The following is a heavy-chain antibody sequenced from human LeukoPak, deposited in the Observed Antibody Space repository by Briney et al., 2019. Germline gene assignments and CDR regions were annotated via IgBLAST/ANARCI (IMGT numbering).Heavy chain of an antibody. D-gene: IGHD5-18*01. V-gene: IGHV4-34*01. CDR3: ASYTAGGGGLDY. Sequence: PSETLSLTCAIYGGSFSGYYWSWIRQPPGKGLEWIGEINHSGSTNYNPSLKSRVTISVDTSKNQFSLKLSSVTAADTAVYYCASYTAGGGGLDYWGQGTLVTVSP. J-gene: IGHJ4*02. CDR1: GGSFSGYY. CDR2: INHSGST.